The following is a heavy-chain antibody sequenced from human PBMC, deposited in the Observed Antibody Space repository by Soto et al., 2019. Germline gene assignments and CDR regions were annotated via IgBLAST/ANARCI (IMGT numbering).Heavy chain of an antibody. D-gene: IGHD4-17*01. CDR3: AKDLGHYGDYFSSGTQTYYFDY. CDR1: GFTFSSYA. J-gene: IGHJ4*02. CDR2: ISGSGGST. Sequence: PGGSLRLSCAASGFTFSSYAMSWVRQAPGKGLEWVSAISGSGGSTYYADSVKGRFTISRDNSKNTLYLQMNSLRAEDTAVYYCAKDLGHYGDYFSSGTQTYYFDYWGQGTLVTVSS. V-gene: IGHV3-23*01.